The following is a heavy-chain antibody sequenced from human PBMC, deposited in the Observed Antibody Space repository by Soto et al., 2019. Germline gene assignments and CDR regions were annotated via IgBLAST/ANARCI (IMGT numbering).Heavy chain of an antibody. Sequence: QVQVVQSGVEVRRPGSSVKVSCKASGDTFKNCVISWVRQAPGQGLEWMGGIIPLFGTTDFAQRFQGRLTITTDESTTTAYMELSRLRSEDTATYYCAAELGFGKLSVVWGQGTKVIV. D-gene: IGHD3-10*01. CDR2: IIPLFGTT. CDR3: AAELGFGKLSVV. V-gene: IGHV1-69*01. J-gene: IGHJ6*02. CDR1: GDTFKNCV.